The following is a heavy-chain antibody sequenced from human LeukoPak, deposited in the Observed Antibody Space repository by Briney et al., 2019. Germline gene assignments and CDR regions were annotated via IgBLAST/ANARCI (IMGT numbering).Heavy chain of an antibody. CDR2: ISYDGSNK. J-gene: IGHJ6*02. CDR3: ARANGFGELSGYYYGMDV. D-gene: IGHD3-10*01. V-gene: IGHV3-30-3*01. CDR1: GFTFSSYA. Sequence: GGSLRLSCAASGFTFSSYAMRWVRQAPGKGLEWVAVISYDGSNKYYADSVKGRFTISRDNSKNTLYLQMNSLRAEDTAVYYCARANGFGELSGYYYGMDVWGQGTTVTVSS.